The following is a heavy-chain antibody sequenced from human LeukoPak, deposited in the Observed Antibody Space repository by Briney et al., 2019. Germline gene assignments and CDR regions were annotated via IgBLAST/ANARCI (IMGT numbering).Heavy chain of an antibody. CDR2: ISSSSTYM. CDR1: GFSHSSYT. Sequence: GGSLRLSCTASGFSHSSYTKKWVRQAPGKGLEWVACISSSSTYMYNADSVKGRFAISRDNAKNSLYLQMNSLRAEDTAVYYWATKKGVVAVAGTFDYWGQGTLVTVSS. D-gene: IGHD6-19*01. V-gene: IGHV3-21*01. CDR3: ATKKGVVAVAGTFDY. J-gene: IGHJ4*02.